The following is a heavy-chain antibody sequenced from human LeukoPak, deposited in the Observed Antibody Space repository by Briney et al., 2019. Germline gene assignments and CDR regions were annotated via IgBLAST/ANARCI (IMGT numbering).Heavy chain of an antibody. D-gene: IGHD2-2*01. V-gene: IGHV4-4*02. CDR2: IYHSGIT. J-gene: IGHJ4*02. CDR3: ATTSPYRVDH. CDR1: GGSISNNIW. Sequence: SGTLSITCAVSGGSISNNIWWNWVRQPPGKGLEWIGEIYHSGITNYNPSLMSRVTISVDKSKNQFSLELTSVTAADTAVYYCATTSPYRVDHWGQGTLVTVSS.